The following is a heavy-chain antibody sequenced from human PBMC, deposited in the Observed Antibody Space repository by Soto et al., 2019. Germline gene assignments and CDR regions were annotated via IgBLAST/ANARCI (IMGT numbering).Heavy chain of an antibody. Sequence: GGSLRLFCPASGFTFSSYTMDWVCQAQGKGLEWVSSISSSSSDIYYADSVHSCINVSRHKAKTYLYSLMNSLTAAATAVYYCASLVAAPSSFSSYYCGMDVWGQGTTGTVSS. CDR3: ASLVAAPSSFSSYYCGMDV. J-gene: IGHJ6*02. V-gene: IGHV3-21*06. CDR2: ISSSSSDI. D-gene: IGHD6-6*01. CDR1: GFTFSSYT.